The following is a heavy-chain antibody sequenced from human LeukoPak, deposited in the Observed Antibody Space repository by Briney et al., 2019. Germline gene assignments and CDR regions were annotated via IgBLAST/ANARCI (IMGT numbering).Heavy chain of an antibody. V-gene: IGHV3-15*01. CDR1: GFTFSNAW. J-gene: IGHJ4*02. Sequence: GPPLRLSCAASGFTFSNAWMSWVRQTPGRGLEWVGHIKRKTDGGATEYAAPVKGRFTISRDDSKNTLYLQMSSLKTEDTALYYCATTYGYCSATGCSSFNYWGQGTLVTVSS. CDR3: ATTYGYCSATGCSSFNY. CDR2: IKRKTDGGAT. D-gene: IGHD2-2*01.